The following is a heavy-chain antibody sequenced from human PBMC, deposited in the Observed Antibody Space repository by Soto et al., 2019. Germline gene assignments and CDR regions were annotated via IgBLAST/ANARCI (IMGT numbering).Heavy chain of an antibody. J-gene: IGHJ3*01. Sequence: QVHLVQSGAEVKKPGASVKVSCKASGYVFTGYYIHWVQQAPGQGLEWMGWINPKSGGANIAQKFQGWVTLTRDTSISTTYMEVNRLTSNDTAVYYCVRDYYDGSASYGFEFWGQGTPVTVAS. D-gene: IGHD3-22*01. CDR1: GYVFTGYY. CDR2: INPKSGGA. CDR3: VRDYYDGSASYGFEF. V-gene: IGHV1-2*04.